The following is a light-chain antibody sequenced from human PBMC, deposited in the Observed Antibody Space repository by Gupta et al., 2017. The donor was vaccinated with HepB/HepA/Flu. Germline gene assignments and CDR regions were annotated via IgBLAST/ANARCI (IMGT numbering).Light chain of an antibody. Sequence: QFVLTQPPSVSGAPGQEVTISCTGSSSNIGASYDVQWYQQLKGKAPKVLIYDSSNRPSGVPERFSGSKSGTSASLAITGLQAEDEADYYCQSYDRSLGGSVFGGGTKVTVL. CDR2: DSS. J-gene: IGLJ2*01. CDR1: SSNIGASYD. CDR3: QSYDRSLGGSV. V-gene: IGLV1-40*01.